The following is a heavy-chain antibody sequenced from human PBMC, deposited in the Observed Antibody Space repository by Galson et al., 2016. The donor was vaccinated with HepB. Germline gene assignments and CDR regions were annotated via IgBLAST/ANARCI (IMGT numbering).Heavy chain of an antibody. CDR3: AKDQTSTGDYYIDAFDV. CDR2: ISGSGVGT. V-gene: IGHV3-23*01. D-gene: IGHD4-17*01. Sequence: SLRLSCAASGFSFEYYAMSWVRQAPGKGLEWIALISGSGVGTFYADSVRGRLPISRGNSKKKVYLEMNGLRHEDTAKYYCAKDQTSTGDYYIDAFDVWGQGTMVSVSA. CDR1: GFSFEYYA. J-gene: IGHJ3*01.